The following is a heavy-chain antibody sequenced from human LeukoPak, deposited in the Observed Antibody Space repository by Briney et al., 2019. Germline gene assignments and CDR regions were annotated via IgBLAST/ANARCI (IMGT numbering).Heavy chain of an antibody. CDR3: TTSEGALWYYFDY. D-gene: IGHD3-10*01. V-gene: IGHV3-74*01. Sequence: GGSLRLSCAASGFTFSTYWMHWVRQAPGEGLVWVSRIKSDGSDTSYADSVKGRFTISRDNAKNTLYLQMNSLKTEDTAVYYCTTSEGALWYYFDYWGQGTLVTVSS. CDR1: GFTFSTYW. CDR2: IKSDGSDT. J-gene: IGHJ4*02.